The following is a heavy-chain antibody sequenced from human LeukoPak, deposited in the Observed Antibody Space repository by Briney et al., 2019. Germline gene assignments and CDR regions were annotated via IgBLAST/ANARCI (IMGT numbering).Heavy chain of an antibody. CDR3: ARARLAALHNWFDP. CDR1: GGSISSSSYY. CDR2: IYYSGST. Sequence: SETLSLTCTVSGGSISSSSYYWGWIRQPPGKGLEWIGSIYYSGSTYYNPSLKSRVTISVDTSKNQFSLKLSSVTAADTAVYYCARARLAALHNWFDPWGQGTLVTVSS. V-gene: IGHV4-39*07. D-gene: IGHD6-6*01. J-gene: IGHJ5*02.